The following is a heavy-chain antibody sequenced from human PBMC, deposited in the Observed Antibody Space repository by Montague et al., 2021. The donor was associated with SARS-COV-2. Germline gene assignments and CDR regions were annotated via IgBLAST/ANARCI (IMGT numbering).Heavy chain of an antibody. CDR3: ATYYDILTGYYIDAFDI. Sequence: SETLSLTCTVSGGSNSGSSYYRGWISHPPGKGLDWIGSIYYSGSTYYNPSLKGRVTISVDTSKNQFSLKLSSVTAADTAVYYCATYYDILTGYYIDAFDIWGQGTMVTVSS. V-gene: IGHV4-39*01. CDR1: GGSNSGSSYY. CDR2: IYYSGST. D-gene: IGHD3-9*01. J-gene: IGHJ3*02.